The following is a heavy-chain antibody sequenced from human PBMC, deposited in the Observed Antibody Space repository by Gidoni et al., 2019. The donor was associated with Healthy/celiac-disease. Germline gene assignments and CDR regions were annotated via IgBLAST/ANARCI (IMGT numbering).Heavy chain of an antibody. V-gene: IGHV3-21*01. CDR3: ARDMVPSYYFDY. CDR2: ISSSSSYI. Sequence: LEWVSSISSSSSYIYYADSVKGRFTISRDNAKNSLYLQMNSLRAEDTAVYYCARDMVPSYYFDYWGQGTLVTVSS. J-gene: IGHJ4*02. D-gene: IGHD2-2*01.